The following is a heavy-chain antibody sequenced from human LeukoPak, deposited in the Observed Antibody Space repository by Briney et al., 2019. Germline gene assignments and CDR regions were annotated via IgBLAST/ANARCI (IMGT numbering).Heavy chain of an antibody. J-gene: IGHJ4*02. CDR2: ILENGSYQ. CDR3: ARVQGGGFRTADY. V-gene: IGHV3-30*03. CDR1: GFTFSSYW. Sequence: SGGSLRLSCAASGFTFSSYWMHWVRQAPGKGLDCVAVILENGSYQYYADSVKGRFTISRDNSKNTLFLQMNSLRDEDTAIYYCARVQGGGFRTADYWGQGTLVAVSS. D-gene: IGHD1-14*01.